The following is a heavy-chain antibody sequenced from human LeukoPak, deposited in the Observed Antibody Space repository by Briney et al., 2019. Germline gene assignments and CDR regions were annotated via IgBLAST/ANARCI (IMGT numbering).Heavy chain of an antibody. Sequence: SETLSLTCTVSGGSINSYYWNWIRQSPGKGLEWIGYIYSSGSTNYNPSLKSRVSISVETPKKQFSLTLTSVTAADTAVYYCARDRRDGYKDAFDIWGQGTLVTVPS. CDR2: IYSSGST. CDR3: ARDRRDGYKDAFDI. J-gene: IGHJ3*02. V-gene: IGHV4-59*01. CDR1: GGSINSYY. D-gene: IGHD5-24*01.